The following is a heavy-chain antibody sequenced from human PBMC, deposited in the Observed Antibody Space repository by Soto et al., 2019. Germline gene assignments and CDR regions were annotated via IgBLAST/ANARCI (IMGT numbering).Heavy chain of an antibody. V-gene: IGHV4-30-2*01. Sequence: SETLSLTCAVSGGSISSGGYSWSWIRQPPGKGLEWIGYIYHSGSTIYNPSLKSRVTISVDASRNQFSLKMNSVTAADTAVYYCARGYGRNFDYWGQGTLVTVSS. D-gene: IGHD5-18*01. J-gene: IGHJ4*02. CDR2: IYHSGST. CDR1: GGSISSGGYS. CDR3: ARGYGRNFDY.